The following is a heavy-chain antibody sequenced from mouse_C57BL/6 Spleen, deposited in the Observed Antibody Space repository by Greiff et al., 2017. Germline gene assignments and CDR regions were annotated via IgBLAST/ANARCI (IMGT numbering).Heavy chain of an antibody. CDR1: GFTFTSYW. D-gene: IGHD4-1*01. Sequence: QVQLQQSGAELVKPGASVKVSCKASGFTFTSYWMHWVKQRPGQGLEWIGRIHPSDSETNYNQKFKGKATLTVDKSSSTAYMQLSSLTSEDSAAYYCAISGTGFDYWGQGTTLTVSS. J-gene: IGHJ2*01. V-gene: IGHV1-74*01. CDR3: AISGTGFDY. CDR2: IHPSDSET.